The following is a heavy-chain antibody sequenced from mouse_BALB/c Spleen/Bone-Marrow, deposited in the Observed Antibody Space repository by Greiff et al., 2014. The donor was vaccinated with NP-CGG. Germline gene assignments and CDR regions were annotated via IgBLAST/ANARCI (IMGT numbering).Heavy chain of an antibody. CDR3: ARGVDFDY. V-gene: IGHV1-14*01. J-gene: IGHJ2*01. CDR1: GYTLINYV. CDR2: INPYYDVT. Sequence: EVQLQQFGPELVKPGASVKMSCKASGYTLINYVMHWVKQKPGQGLEWIGYINPYYDVTKYNEKFKGKATLTSDKSSSTAYMELSSLTSEDSAVYYCARGVDFDYWGQGTTLTVSS.